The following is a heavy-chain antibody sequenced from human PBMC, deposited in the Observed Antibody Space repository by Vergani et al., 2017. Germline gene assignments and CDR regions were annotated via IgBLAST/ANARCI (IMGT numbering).Heavy chain of an antibody. Sequence: EVQLLESGGDLVKPGGSLRLSCAASGFTFNNYAMNWVRQAPGKGLEWVSGISGSGGSTYYAGSVKGRFTISRDSSKNTLYLQMNSLRAGDTCVYYCAKANPRNSGYDYLYYYHAMAVGGKGPTVTVSS. J-gene: IGHJ6*04. V-gene: IGHV3-23*01. CDR3: AKANPRNSGYDYLYYYHAMAV. CDR2: ISGSGGST. D-gene: IGHD5-12*01. CDR1: GFTFNNYA.